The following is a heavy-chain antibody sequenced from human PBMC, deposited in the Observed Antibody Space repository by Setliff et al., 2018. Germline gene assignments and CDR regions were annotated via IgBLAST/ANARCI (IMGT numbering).Heavy chain of an antibody. CDR1: GYSFTNFW. V-gene: IGHV5-51*01. CDR2: ISPGDSDT. J-gene: IGHJ4*02. CDR3: ARRGYNYGSGFEY. D-gene: IGHD3-10*01. Sequence: PGESLKISCKASGYSFTNFWIGWVRQMPGKGLEWMGLISPGDSDTRYSPSFEGQVTISADKSINTAYLQWRSLKASDTAMYYCARRGYNYGSGFEYWGQGTLVTVSS.